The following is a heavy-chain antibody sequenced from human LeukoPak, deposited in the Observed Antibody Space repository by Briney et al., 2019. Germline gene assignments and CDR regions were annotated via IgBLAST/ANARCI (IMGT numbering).Heavy chain of an antibody. D-gene: IGHD5-12*01. CDR1: GFTFSSYA. CDR3: AKSASENGYVRRYFGY. J-gene: IGHJ4*02. Sequence: GGSLRLSCAASGFTFSSYAMSWVRQAPGKGLEWVSAISGADSSTYYADSVKGRFTISRDNSKNTLYLQMSSLRAEDTAVYYCAKSASENGYVRRYFGYWGQGTLVTVSS. V-gene: IGHV3-23*01. CDR2: ISGADSST.